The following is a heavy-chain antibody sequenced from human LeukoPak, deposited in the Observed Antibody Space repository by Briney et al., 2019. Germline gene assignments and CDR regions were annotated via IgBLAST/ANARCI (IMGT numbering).Heavy chain of an antibody. D-gene: IGHD2-15*01. CDR2: ISAYNGNT. V-gene: IGHV1-18*01. CDR3: ARGDCSSDTCYLPEYFQH. J-gene: IGHJ1*01. CDR1: GYTFTSYG. Sequence: ASVKVSCKASGYTFTSYGISWVRQAPGQGLEWMGSISAYNGNTNYAQKLQGRVTMTTDTSTSTAYMELRSLRPDDTAVYYCARGDCSSDTCYLPEYFQHWGQGTLVTVSS.